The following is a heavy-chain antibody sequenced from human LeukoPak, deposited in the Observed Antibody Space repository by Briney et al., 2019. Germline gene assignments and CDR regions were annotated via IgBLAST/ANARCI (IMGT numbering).Heavy chain of an antibody. Sequence: SETLSLTCAVYGGSFSGYYWSWIRQPPGKGLEWIGEINHSGSTNYNPSLKSRVTISVDTSKNQFSLKLSSVTAADTAVYYCARVENCSGGSCYVWYFDYWGQGTLVTVSS. CDR2: INHSGST. D-gene: IGHD2-15*01. J-gene: IGHJ4*02. CDR3: ARVENCSGGSCYVWYFDY. V-gene: IGHV4-34*09. CDR1: GGSFSGYY.